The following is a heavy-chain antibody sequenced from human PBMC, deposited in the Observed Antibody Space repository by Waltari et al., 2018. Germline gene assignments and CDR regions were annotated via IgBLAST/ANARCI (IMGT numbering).Heavy chain of an antibody. J-gene: IGHJ4*02. D-gene: IGHD1-1*01. CDR1: GFTISRFW. V-gene: IGHV3-7*01. Sequence: EAQLVQSGGGLVQPGGSLTLSCAASGFTISRFWMTWIRQAPGQGLQGVGHIVRDGSDKYYVDSVKGRFTISRDNAEKSLLLQRSSLRVEDTALYYCVGWNDPINSWGQGTLVAVSS. CDR2: IVRDGSDK. CDR3: VGWNDPINS.